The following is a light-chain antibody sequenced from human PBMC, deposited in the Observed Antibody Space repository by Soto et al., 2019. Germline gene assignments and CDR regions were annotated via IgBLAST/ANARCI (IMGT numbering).Light chain of an antibody. J-gene: IGKJ1*01. CDR2: KVS. CDR1: ESLVHSDGNTY. V-gene: IGKV2-30*02. CDR3: MQGTNWPPGT. Sequence: DVVITQSPLSLSVTLGPPASISCRASESLVHSDGNTYLHWYQQRPGQSPRRLIYKVSRRDSGVPDRFSGSGSATDFTLKISRVEAEDVGVYYCMQGTNWPPGTFGQGTKVDI.